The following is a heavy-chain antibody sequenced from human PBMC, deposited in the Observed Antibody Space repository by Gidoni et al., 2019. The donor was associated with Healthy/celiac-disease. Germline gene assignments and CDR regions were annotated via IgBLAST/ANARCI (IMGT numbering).Heavy chain of an antibody. CDR1: GFTFSSDG. D-gene: IGHD3-22*01. J-gene: IGHJ4*02. Sequence: QVQLVESGGGVVQPGRSLRLSCAASGFTFSSDGMHWVRQAPGKGLVWVAVISYDGSNKYYADSVKGRFTIARDNSKNTLYLQMNSLRAEDTAVYYCAKDRYDSSGYYWDYFDYWGQGTLVTVSS. V-gene: IGHV3-30*18. CDR2: ISYDGSNK. CDR3: AKDRYDSSGYYWDYFDY.